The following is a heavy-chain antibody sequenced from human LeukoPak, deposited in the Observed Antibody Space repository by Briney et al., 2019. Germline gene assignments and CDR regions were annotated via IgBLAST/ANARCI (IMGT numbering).Heavy chain of an antibody. CDR1: GFTVSSLY. CDR3: ARGDVYNSERMGFENWFDP. V-gene: IGHV3-66*01. Sequence: GGSLRLSCAASGFTVSSLYMNWVRQAPGEGLEWVSLIYSGGTAYYADSVKGRFTLSRDNSENTVFLQMNSLSAEDTAVYYCARGDVYNSERMGFENWFDPWGQGTLVTVSS. J-gene: IGHJ5*02. CDR2: IYSGGTA. D-gene: IGHD5-24*01.